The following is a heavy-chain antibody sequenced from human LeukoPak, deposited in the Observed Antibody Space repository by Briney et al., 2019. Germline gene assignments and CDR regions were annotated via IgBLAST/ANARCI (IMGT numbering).Heavy chain of an antibody. CDR3: ARDPFTTGDY. V-gene: IGHV3-74*01. CDR2: ISENGRNT. D-gene: IGHD1-1*01. Sequence: GGSLRLSCVASGFTFRNYWMHWVRQAPGEGLVWVSRISENGRNTYYADSVKGRFTISRDNAKNTLYLQMNGLVAEDTAVYYCARDPFTTGDYWGQGTLVTVSS. CDR1: GFTFRNYW. J-gene: IGHJ4*02.